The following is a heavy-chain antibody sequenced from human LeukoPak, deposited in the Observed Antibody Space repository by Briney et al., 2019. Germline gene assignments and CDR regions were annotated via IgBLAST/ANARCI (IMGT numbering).Heavy chain of an antibody. CDR3: TRAALWSFDY. CDR2: VNQDGTEK. Sequence: PGGSLRLSCAASGFTFSSYWMRWARQAPGKGLEWVATVNQDGTEKHYVDSVKGRFTICRDNAKNSLYLQMNSLRAEDTAVYYCTRAALWSFDYWGQGTLVTVSS. J-gene: IGHJ4*02. D-gene: IGHD3-10*01. V-gene: IGHV3-7*05. CDR1: GFTFSSYW.